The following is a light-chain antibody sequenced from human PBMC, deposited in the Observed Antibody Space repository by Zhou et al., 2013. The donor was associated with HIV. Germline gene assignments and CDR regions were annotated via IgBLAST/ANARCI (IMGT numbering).Light chain of an antibody. V-gene: IGKV1-39*01. CDR2: AAS. CDR1: QSISSY. CDR3: QQSYSTPWT. Sequence: DIQMTQSPSSLSASVGDRVTITCRASQSISSYLNWYQQKPGKAPKLLIYAASSLQSGVPSRFSGSRSGTDFILTISSLQPEDFATYYCQQSYSTPWTFGQGTKVEIK. J-gene: IGKJ1*01.